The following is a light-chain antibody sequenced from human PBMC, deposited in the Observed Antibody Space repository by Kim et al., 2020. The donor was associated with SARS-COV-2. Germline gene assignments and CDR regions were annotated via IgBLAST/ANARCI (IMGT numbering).Light chain of an antibody. V-gene: IGLV2-14*04. CDR2: DVS. CDR3: SSYTSSSTL. J-gene: IGLJ2*01. CDR1: SSDVGGYNY. Sequence: PGQSITISCTGTSSDVGGYNYVSWHQQHPGKAPKLMIYDVSKRPSGVSNRFSGSKSGNTASLTISGLQAEDEADYYCSSYTSSSTLFGGGTQLTVL.